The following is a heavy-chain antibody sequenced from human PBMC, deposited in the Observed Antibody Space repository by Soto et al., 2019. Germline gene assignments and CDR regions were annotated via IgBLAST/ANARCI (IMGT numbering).Heavy chain of an antibody. Sequence: PSETLSLTCTVSGGSISSGGYYWSWIRQHPGKGLEWIGYIYYSGSTYYNPSLKSRVTISVDTSKNQFSLKLSSVTAADTAVYYCARGGHMYYDYRGPPRIDYWGQGTLVTVSS. J-gene: IGHJ4*02. CDR2: IYYSGST. D-gene: IGHD3-16*01. CDR1: GGSISSGGYY. V-gene: IGHV4-31*03. CDR3: ARGGHMYYDYRGPPRIDY.